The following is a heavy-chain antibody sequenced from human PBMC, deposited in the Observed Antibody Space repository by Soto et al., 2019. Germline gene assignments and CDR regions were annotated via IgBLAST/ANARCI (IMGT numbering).Heavy chain of an antibody. CDR1: GFAFTSST. CDR2: IRSNSTYR. J-gene: IGHJ4*02. Sequence: LRLSCAGSGFAFTSSTMNWVRQAPGRGLEWVSSIRSNSTYRFYADSVKGRFIISRDNAKLSLYLQMNSLRSEDTAVYYCAREASENRGWYVYWGQGTLVTVSS. V-gene: IGHV3-21*04. CDR3: AREASENRGWYVY. D-gene: IGHD6-19*01.